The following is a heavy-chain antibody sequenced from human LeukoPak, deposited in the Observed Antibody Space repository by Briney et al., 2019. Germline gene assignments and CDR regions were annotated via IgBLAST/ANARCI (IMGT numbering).Heavy chain of an antibody. CDR1: GFTFSSYS. J-gene: IGHJ6*02. V-gene: IGHV3-21*01. Sequence: GGSLRLSCAASGFTFSSYSMNWVRQAPGKGLEWVSCISPSSKYIYFEDSMKGRFSISRDNAKNSLYLQMNSLRAEDTAVYYCARDGSGRERGSGWYSAMDVWGQGTTVTVSS. D-gene: IGHD6-19*01. CDR2: ISPSSKYI. CDR3: ARDGSGRERGSGWYSAMDV.